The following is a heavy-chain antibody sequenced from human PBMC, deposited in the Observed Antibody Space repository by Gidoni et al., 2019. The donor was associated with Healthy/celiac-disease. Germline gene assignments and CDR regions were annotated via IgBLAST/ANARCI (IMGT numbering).Heavy chain of an antibody. Sequence: EVQLVESGGGLVQPGGSLRLSCAAAGSTFSSYDMHWLRQATGKGLEWISAIGTDGDPYYPGSVKGRFTISRENAKNSLYLQRNSLRAGDTAVYYCARGTDHRVGATTVGAFDIWGQGTMVTVSS. CDR2: IGTDGDP. J-gene: IGHJ3*02. D-gene: IGHD1-26*01. V-gene: IGHV3-13*05. CDR1: GSTFSSYD. CDR3: ARGTDHRVGATTVGAFDI.